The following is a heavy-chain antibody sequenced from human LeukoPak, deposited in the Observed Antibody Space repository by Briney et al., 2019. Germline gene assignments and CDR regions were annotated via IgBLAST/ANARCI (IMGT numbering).Heavy chain of an antibody. J-gene: IGHJ4*02. D-gene: IGHD3-22*01. CDR2: ISYDGSNK. Sequence: GRSLRLSCAASGFTFSSYGMHWVRQAPGKGLEWQAAISYDGSNKYYADSVKGRFTISRDNSKNTLYLQMNSLRAEDTAVYYCAKDNYFDSSAYIDYWGQGTLVTVSS. CDR3: AKDNYFDSSAYIDY. CDR1: GFTFSSYG. V-gene: IGHV3-30*18.